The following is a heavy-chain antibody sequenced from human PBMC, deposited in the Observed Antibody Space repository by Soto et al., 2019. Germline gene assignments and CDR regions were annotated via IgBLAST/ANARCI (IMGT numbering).Heavy chain of an antibody. D-gene: IGHD3-22*01. CDR1: GFTFSSYA. CDR3: AKSPGMYYYDSSGYYHYDY. CDR2: ISGSGGST. V-gene: IGHV3-23*01. Sequence: PGRSLRLSCAASGFTFSSYAMSWVRQAPGKGLEWVSAISGSGGSTYYADSVKGRFTISRDNSKNTLYLQMNSLRAEDTAVYYCAKSPGMYYYDSSGYYHYDYWGQGTLVTVSS. J-gene: IGHJ4*02.